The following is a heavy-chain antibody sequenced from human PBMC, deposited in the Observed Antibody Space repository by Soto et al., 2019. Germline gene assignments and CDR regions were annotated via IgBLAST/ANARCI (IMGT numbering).Heavy chain of an antibody. CDR2: IYTSGST. Sequence: SETLSLTCTVSGGSISSYHWSWIRQPAGKGLEWIGCIYTSGSTNYNPSLNRRVTMSVDTSKNQFSLKLSSVTAADTAVSHGARDQGDGYVYWGQGTLVTVSS. CDR1: GGSISSYH. CDR3: ARDQGDGYVY. J-gene: IGHJ4*02. D-gene: IGHD5-12*01. V-gene: IGHV4-4*07.